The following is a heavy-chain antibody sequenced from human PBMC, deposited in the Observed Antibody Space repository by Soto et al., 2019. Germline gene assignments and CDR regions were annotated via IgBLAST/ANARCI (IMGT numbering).Heavy chain of an antibody. J-gene: IGHJ4*02. V-gene: IGHV1-58*01. Sequence: SVKVSCKASGFTFTSSAAQWVRQARGQRLEWIGWIVVGSGNTDYAQKLQERVTITRDMSTSTAYMELSSLRSEDTAVYYCAADKGYSYGYGTYWGQGTLVTVSS. D-gene: IGHD5-18*01. CDR1: GFTFTSSA. CDR3: AADKGYSYGYGTY. CDR2: IVVGSGNT.